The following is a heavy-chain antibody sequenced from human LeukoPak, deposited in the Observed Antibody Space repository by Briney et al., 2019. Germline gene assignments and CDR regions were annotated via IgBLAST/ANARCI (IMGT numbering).Heavy chain of an antibody. V-gene: IGHV1-18*01. Sequence: ASVKVSCKASGYTFTSYGISWVRQAPGQGLEWMGWISAYNGNTNYAQKLQGRVTMTTDTSTSTAYMELRSLRSDDTAVYYCARDDDWNYVARLHYYYGMDVWGQGTTVTVSS. J-gene: IGHJ6*02. CDR3: ARDDDWNYVARLHYYYGMDV. CDR1: GYTFTSYG. D-gene: IGHD1-7*01. CDR2: ISAYNGNT.